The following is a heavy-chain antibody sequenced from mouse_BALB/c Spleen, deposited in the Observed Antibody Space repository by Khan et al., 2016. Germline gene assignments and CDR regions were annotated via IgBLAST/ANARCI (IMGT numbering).Heavy chain of an antibody. CDR1: GYTFTNYG. CDR3: AEDYYGSNWFAY. J-gene: IGHJ3*01. D-gene: IGHD1-1*01. Sequence: QVQLQQSGPELKKPGETVKISCKASGYTFTNYGMNWVQQAPGKGLKWMGWINTNTGEPTYAEEFKGRFDFSLETSASTANLQINNLKNEDTATYFCAEDYYGSNWFAYWGQGTLVTVSA. V-gene: IGHV9-3*02. CDR2: INTNTGEP.